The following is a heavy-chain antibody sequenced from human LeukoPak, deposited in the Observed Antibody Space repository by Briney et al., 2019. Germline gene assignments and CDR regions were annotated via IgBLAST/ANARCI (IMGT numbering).Heavy chain of an antibody. Sequence: SETLSLTCAVYGGSFSGYYWSWIRQPPGKGLEWIGEINHSGSTNYNPSLKSRVTMSVDTSKNQFSLKLSSVTAADTAVYYCARENSSGYYGGYYYYYTDVWGKGTTVTISS. D-gene: IGHD3-22*01. CDR3: ARENSSGYYGGYYYYYTDV. J-gene: IGHJ6*03. V-gene: IGHV4-34*01. CDR2: INHSGST. CDR1: GGSFSGYY.